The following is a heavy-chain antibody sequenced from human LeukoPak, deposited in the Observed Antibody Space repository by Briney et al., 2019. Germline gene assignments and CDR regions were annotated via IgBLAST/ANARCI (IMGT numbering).Heavy chain of an antibody. V-gene: IGHV3-66*01. CDR2: IYSGGST. Sequence: PGGSLRLSCAASGFTVSSNYMSWVRQAPGKGLEWVSVIYSGGSTYYADSVKGRFTISRDNSKNTLYLQMNSLRAEDTAVYYCARVKGYSSSSVGYYFDYWGQGTLVTVSS. CDR1: GFTVSSNY. CDR3: ARVKGYSSSSVGYYFDY. D-gene: IGHD6-6*01. J-gene: IGHJ4*02.